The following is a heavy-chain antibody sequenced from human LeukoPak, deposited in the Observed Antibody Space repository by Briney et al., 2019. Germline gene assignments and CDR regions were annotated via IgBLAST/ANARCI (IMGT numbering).Heavy chain of an antibody. Sequence: PGGSLRLSCAASGFTFSNYGMHWVRQAPGKGLEWVAVISYDGSNKYYADSVKGRFTISRDNSKNTLYLQMNSLRAEDTAVYYCAKEEGYGDYDFDYWGQGTLVTVSS. CDR3: AKEEGYGDYDFDY. J-gene: IGHJ4*02. CDR1: GFTFSNYG. D-gene: IGHD4-17*01. V-gene: IGHV3-30*18. CDR2: ISYDGSNK.